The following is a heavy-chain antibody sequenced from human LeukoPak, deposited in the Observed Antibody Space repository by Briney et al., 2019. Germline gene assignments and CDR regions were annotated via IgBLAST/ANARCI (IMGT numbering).Heavy chain of an antibody. J-gene: IGHJ5*02. CDR3: ARSLYCSGGSCYGNNWFDP. Sequence: GGSLRLSCAASGFTFSSYSMNWVRQAPGKGLEWVLSISISSSYIYYADPVKGRFTNSRDNAKNSLYLQMNSLRAEDAAVYYCARSLYCSGGSCYGNNWFDPWGQGTLVTVSS. D-gene: IGHD2-15*01. CDR2: ISISSSYI. V-gene: IGHV3-21*01. CDR1: GFTFSSYS.